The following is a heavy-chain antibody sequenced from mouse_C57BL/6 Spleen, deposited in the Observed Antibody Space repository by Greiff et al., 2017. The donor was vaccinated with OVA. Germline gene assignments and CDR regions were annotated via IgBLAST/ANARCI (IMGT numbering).Heavy chain of an antibody. CDR2: INPNNGST. V-gene: IGHV1-18*01. Sequence: VQLKESGPELVKPGASVKIPCKASGYTFTDYNMDWVKQSHGKSLEWIGDINPNNGSTIYNQKFKGKATLTVDKSSSTAYMELRSLTSEDTAVYYCARRAYDYGYAMDYWGQGTSVTVSS. CDR1: GYTFTDYN. D-gene: IGHD2-4*01. CDR3: ARRAYDYGYAMDY. J-gene: IGHJ4*01.